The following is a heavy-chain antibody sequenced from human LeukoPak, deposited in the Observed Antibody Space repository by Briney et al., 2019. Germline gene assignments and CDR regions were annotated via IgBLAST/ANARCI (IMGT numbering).Heavy chain of an antibody. Sequence: ASVKVSCKASGYTFTSYYMHWVRQAPGQGLEWMGIINPSGGSTSYAQKFQGRVTISRDTSTSTVYMELSSLRLEDTAVYYCARDFSSSSDFDYWGQGNLVTVSS. CDR2: INPSGGST. V-gene: IGHV1-46*01. CDR1: GYTFTSYY. D-gene: IGHD6-6*01. J-gene: IGHJ4*02. CDR3: ARDFSSSSDFDY.